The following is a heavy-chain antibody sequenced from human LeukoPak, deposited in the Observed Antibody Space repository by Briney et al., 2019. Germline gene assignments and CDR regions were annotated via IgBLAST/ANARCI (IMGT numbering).Heavy chain of an antibody. CDR3: AKDISPTVTNGGWFDP. V-gene: IGHV3-48*04. J-gene: IGHJ5*02. D-gene: IGHD4-17*01. CDR2: ISSSSSTI. CDR1: GFTFSSYS. Sequence: GGSLRLSCAASGFTFSSYSMNWVRQAPGKGLEWVSYISSSSSTIYYADSVKGRFTISRDNVKNSLYLQMNSLRAEDTALYYCAKDISPTVTNGGWFDPWGQGTLVTVSS.